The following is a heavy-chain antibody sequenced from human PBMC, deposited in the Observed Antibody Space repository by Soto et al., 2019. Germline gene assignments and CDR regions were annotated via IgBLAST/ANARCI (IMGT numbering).Heavy chain of an antibody. Sequence: LSLTCTVSGDSISSSNWWTWVRQPPGKGLEWIGDIYQTGITNSNPSLKSRVTMSIDKSKNQFSLKLTSVTAADTAVYYCARYSASGLYYDFALDVWGQGTTVTVSS. V-gene: IGHV4-4*02. J-gene: IGHJ6*02. CDR1: GDSISSSNW. CDR2: IYQTGIT. D-gene: IGHD6-13*01. CDR3: ARYSASGLYYDFALDV.